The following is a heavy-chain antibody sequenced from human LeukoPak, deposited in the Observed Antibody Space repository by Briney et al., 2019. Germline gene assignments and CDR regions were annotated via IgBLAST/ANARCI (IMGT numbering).Heavy chain of an antibody. CDR3: ARAPLYSGGSGWSIYYFYAMDV. J-gene: IGHJ6*02. CDR2: IDNSGST. D-gene: IGHD6-19*01. CDR1: GGSISSSY. Sequence: SQTLSLTCTVAGGSISSSYWSWVRQPPGKGLEWIGYIDNSGSTNYNPSLKSRVTISLDTPKSQFSLKLSSVTAADTAVYYCARAPLYSGGSGWSIYYFYAMDVWGQGTTVTVSS. V-gene: IGHV4-59*01.